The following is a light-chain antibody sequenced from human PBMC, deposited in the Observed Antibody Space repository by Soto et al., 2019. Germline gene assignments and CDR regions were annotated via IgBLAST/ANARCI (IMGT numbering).Light chain of an antibody. Sequence: QSVLTKPPSVSVAPGQRVTISCTGSSSNIGAGYDVHWYQQLPGTAPKLLIYSNSNRPSGVPDRFSGSKSGTSASLAITGLQAEDEADYYCQSYDSSLSGYVFGTGTKLTVL. V-gene: IGLV1-40*01. CDR2: SNS. CDR1: SSNIGAGYD. CDR3: QSYDSSLSGYV. J-gene: IGLJ1*01.